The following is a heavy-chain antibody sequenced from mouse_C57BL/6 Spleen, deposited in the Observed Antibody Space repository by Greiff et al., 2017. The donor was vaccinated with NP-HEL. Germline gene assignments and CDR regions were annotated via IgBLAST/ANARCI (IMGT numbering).Heavy chain of an antibody. V-gene: IGHV1-62-2*01. J-gene: IGHJ4*01. CDR2: IYPGSGSI. CDR1: GYTFTEYT. Sequence: VQLQQPGAELVKPGASVKLSCKASGYTFTEYTIHWVKQRSGQGLEWIGWIYPGSGSIKYNEKFKDKATLTADKSSSTVYMELSRLTSEDSAVYFCARPHDGYYAMDYWGQGTSVTVSS. CDR3: ARPHDGYYAMDY.